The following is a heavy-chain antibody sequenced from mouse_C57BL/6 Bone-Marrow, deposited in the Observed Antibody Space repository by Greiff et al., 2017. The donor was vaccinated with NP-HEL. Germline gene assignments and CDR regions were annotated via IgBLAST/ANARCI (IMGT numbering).Heavy chain of an antibody. CDR1: GYTFTSYW. D-gene: IGHD1-1*01. J-gene: IGHJ2*01. CDR2: IHPSDSDT. Sequence: QVQLQQPGAELVKPGASVKVSCKASGYTFTSYWMHWVKQRPGQGLEWIGRIHPSDSDTNYNQKIKGKATLTVDQSSSTAYMQLSSLTSEDSAVYYCAMREYSTTVVANFDYWGQGTTLTVSS. CDR3: AMREYSTTVVANFDY. V-gene: IGHV1-74*01.